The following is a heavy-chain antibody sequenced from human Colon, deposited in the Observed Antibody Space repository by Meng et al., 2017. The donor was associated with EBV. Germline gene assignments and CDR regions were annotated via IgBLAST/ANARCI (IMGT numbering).Heavy chain of an antibody. CDR2: IHSSGST. Sequence: QGQVQASGPGLVKPLQTLSLAFTVSGGSISSGGYYWSWIRQHPGKGLEWIGYIHSSGSTYYNPSLRSRLTISVDTSKNQFSLKLSSVTAADTAVYYCARASYGSGSPLGESWFDPWGQGTLVTVSS. CDR1: GGSISSGGYY. J-gene: IGHJ5*02. CDR3: ARASYGSGSPLGESWFDP. D-gene: IGHD3-10*01. V-gene: IGHV4-31*03.